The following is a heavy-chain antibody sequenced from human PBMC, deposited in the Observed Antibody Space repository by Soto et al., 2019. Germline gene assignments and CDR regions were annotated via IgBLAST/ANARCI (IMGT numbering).Heavy chain of an antibody. J-gene: IGHJ4*02. CDR1: GLAFGSYW. D-gene: IGHD1-1*01. V-gene: IGHV3-74*01. CDR2: ISQDGAIA. CDR3: LRDQRHWNEFADQ. Sequence: VQLVESGGGLVQPGRSLRLSCAASGLAFGSYWMQWVRQAPGKGLVWVSRISQDGAIATQADSVKGRFTISRDNAKNTLFLQMNSLRADDTAVYYCLRDQRHWNEFADQWGQGTLVTVSS.